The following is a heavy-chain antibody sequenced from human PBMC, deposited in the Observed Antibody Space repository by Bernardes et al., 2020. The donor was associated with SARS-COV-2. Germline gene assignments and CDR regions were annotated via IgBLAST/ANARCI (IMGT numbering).Heavy chain of an antibody. CDR3: AREGLSWDIVVVVAPVGAFDI. Sequence: SETLSLTCTVSGGSISSYYWSWIRQPAGKGLEWIGRIYTSGSTNYNPSLKSRVTMSVDTSKNQFSLKLSSVTAADTAVYYCAREGLSWDIVVVVAPVGAFDIWGQGTMVTVPS. V-gene: IGHV4-4*07. CDR1: GGSISSYY. CDR2: IYTSGST. D-gene: IGHD2-15*01. J-gene: IGHJ3*02.